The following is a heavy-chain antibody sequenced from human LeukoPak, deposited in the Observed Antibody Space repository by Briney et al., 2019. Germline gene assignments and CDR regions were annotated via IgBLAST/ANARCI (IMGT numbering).Heavy chain of an antibody. D-gene: IGHD3-10*01. V-gene: IGHV1-18*01. J-gene: IGHJ4*02. CDR2: ISAYNGNT. CDR3: ARGTSRGSGSRPLGY. CDR1: GYTSSTYG. Sequence: ASVKVSCKASGYTSSTYGVSWVRQAPGQGLEWMGWISAYNGNTNYAQKLQGRVTITRNTSTSTAYMELSSLRSEDTAVYYCARGTSRGSGSRPLGYWGQGTLVTVSS.